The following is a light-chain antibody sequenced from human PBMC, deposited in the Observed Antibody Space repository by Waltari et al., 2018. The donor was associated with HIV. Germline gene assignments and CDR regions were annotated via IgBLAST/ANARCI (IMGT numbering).Light chain of an antibody. J-gene: IGLJ2*01. Sequence: SYELTQPPSVSVSPGQTARITCSGDALAKQYAYWYQQKPGQAPVLVIFKDSERPSGMPKRFSGSSSGTTVTLTISGVQAEDEADYDCQSADSSATSPFGGGTKLTVL. CDR3: QSADSSATSP. CDR1: ALAKQY. V-gene: IGLV3-25*03. CDR2: KDS.